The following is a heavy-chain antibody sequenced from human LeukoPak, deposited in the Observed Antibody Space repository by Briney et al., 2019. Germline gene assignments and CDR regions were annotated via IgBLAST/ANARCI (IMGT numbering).Heavy chain of an antibody. CDR2: IYYSGTT. Sequence: SETLSLTCTVSGGSITSSSYYWGWIRQPPGKGLEWIGSIYYSGTTHYNPSLKSRVTISTDTSKNQFSLKLSSVTAADTAVYYCARGRRDGYTLYYMDVWGKGTKVTVSS. CDR3: ARGRRDGYTLYYMDV. J-gene: IGHJ6*03. CDR1: GGSITSSSYY. D-gene: IGHD5-24*01. V-gene: IGHV4-39*07.